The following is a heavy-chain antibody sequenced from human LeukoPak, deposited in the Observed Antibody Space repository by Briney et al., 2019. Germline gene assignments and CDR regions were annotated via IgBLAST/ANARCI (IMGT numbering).Heavy chain of an antibody. CDR3: AITYYYDSSGRLIDY. V-gene: IGHV4-4*02. CDR2: IYHSGST. Sequence: PSETLSLTCAVSGGSISSSNWWSWVRQPPGKGLEWIGEIYHSGSTNYNPPLKSRVTISVDKSKNQFSLKLSSVTAADTAVYYCAITYYYDSSGRLIDYWGQGTPVTVSS. D-gene: IGHD3-22*01. CDR1: GGSISSSNW. J-gene: IGHJ4*02.